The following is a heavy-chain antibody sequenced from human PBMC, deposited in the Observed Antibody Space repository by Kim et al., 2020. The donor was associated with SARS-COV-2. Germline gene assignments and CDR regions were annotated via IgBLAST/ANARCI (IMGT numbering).Heavy chain of an antibody. D-gene: IGHD1-7*01. V-gene: IGHV3-49*03. Sequence: GGSLRLSCTASGFTFGDYAMSWFRQAPGKGLEWVGFIRSKAYGGTTEYAASVKGRFTISRDDSKSIAYLQMNSLKTEDTAVYYCTSRITGTTRHYGMDVWGQGTTVTVSS. CDR1: GFTFGDYA. CDR3: TSRITGTTRHYGMDV. CDR2: IRSKAYGGTT. J-gene: IGHJ6*02.